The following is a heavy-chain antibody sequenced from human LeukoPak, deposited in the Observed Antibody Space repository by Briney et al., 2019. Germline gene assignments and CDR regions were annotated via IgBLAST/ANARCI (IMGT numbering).Heavy chain of an antibody. D-gene: IGHD6-13*01. J-gene: IGHJ4*02. CDR2: VGDNTDT. V-gene: IGHV3-23*01. CDR1: GFTFSSYA. Sequence: GGSLRLSCTASGFTFSSYAFSWVRRAPRKGLEWVSIVGDNTDTHYADSVKGRFTISRDNSNNALYLQMNSLRAEDTATYFCAKSSGKSFPSSRVFDFWGQGTLVTVSS. CDR3: AKSSGKSFPSSRVFDF.